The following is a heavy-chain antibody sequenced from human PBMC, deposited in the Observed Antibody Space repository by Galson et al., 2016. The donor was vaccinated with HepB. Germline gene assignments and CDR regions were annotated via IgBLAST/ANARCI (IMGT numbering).Heavy chain of an antibody. CDR1: GGSFRGHY. CDR3: ASGSTRKVINTRYDGMDV. J-gene: IGHJ6*04. Sequence: SETLSLTCAVYGGSFRGHYWTWIRQPPGKGLEWIGEVNHSGSTKYNPSLKSRVVMSVDTSKNQFSLILTSVTAADRGVYYCASGSTRKVINTRYDGMDVWGKGTTVSVSS. V-gene: IGHV4-34*01. CDR2: VNHSGST. D-gene: IGHD1-14*01.